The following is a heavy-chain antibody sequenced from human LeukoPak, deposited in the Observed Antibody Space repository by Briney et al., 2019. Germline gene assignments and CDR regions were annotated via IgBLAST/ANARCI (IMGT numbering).Heavy chain of an antibody. J-gene: IGHJ4*02. Sequence: GGSLRLSCAASGFTFSDYYMSWIRQAPGKGLEWVSYISSSSSTIYYADSVKGRFTISRDNAKNSLYLQMNSLRAEDTAVYYCSTSRYDFWSGYYQSFDYWGQGTLVTVSS. D-gene: IGHD3-3*01. CDR1: GFTFSDYY. CDR2: ISSSSSTI. V-gene: IGHV3-11*04. CDR3: STSRYDFWSGYYQSFDY.